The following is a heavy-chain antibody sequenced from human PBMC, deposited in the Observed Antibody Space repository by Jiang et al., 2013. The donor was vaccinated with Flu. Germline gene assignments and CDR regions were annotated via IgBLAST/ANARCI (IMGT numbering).Heavy chain of an antibody. D-gene: IGHD3-3*01. Sequence: QLLESGGGLVQPGGSLRLSCAASGFTFSSYAMSWVRQAPGKGLEWVSYISSSGSTIYYADSVKGRFTISRDNAKNSLNLQMSSLRAEDTAVYYCATYRGYYTLYFDYWGQGTLVTVSS. V-gene: IGHV3-48*04. CDR3: ATYRGYYTLYFDY. CDR1: GFTFSSYA. J-gene: IGHJ4*02. CDR2: ISSSGSTI.